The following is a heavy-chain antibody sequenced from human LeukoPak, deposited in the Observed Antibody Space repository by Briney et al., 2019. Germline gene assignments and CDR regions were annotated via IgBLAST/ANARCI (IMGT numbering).Heavy chain of an antibody. J-gene: IGHJ3*02. CDR2: ISGSGGST. V-gene: IGHV3-23*01. Sequence: GGSLRLSCAASGFTFSSYAMSWVRQAPGKGLEWVSAISGSGGSTYYADSVKGRFTISRDNSKNTLYLQMNSLRAEDTAVYYCAKVTMIVVVITELDAFDIWGQGTMVTVSS. D-gene: IGHD3-22*01. CDR3: AKVTMIVVVITELDAFDI. CDR1: GFTFSSYA.